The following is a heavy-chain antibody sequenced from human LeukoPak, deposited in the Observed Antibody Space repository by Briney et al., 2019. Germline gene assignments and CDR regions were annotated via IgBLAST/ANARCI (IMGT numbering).Heavy chain of an antibody. D-gene: IGHD6-6*01. V-gene: IGHV1-18*01. CDR2: INSYNGNT. Sequence: ASVKVSCKASGYIFTSNGNNWVRQAPGQGLEWMGWINSYNGNTDYAQKLQGRVTMTTDTSTTTAYMELRSLRSDDTSVYYCARSIAKGGYWGQGTLVTVSS. J-gene: IGHJ4*02. CDR3: ARSIAKGGY. CDR1: GYIFTSNG.